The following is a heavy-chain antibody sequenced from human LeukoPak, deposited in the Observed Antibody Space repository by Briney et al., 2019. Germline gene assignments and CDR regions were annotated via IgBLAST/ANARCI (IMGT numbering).Heavy chain of an antibody. J-gene: IGHJ5*02. Sequence: SETLSLTCTVSGGSISSGGYYWSWIRQPPGKGLEWIGEINHSGSTNYNPSLKSRVTISVDASRNQFSLKLSSVTAADTAVYYCARGRYDFWSPWGQGTLVTVSS. CDR1: GGSISSGGYY. CDR3: ARGRYDFWSP. D-gene: IGHD3-3*01. CDR2: INHSGST. V-gene: IGHV4-39*07.